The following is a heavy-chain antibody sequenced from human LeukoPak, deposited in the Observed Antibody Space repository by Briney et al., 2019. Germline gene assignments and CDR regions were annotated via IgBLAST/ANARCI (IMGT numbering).Heavy chain of an antibody. CDR3: ARTTVAGTIQY. CDR1: GFTFSPFS. D-gene: IGHD6-19*01. Sequence: GGSLTLSCAASGFTFSPFSMAWVRQPPGQVLEWVSYISRTGTSIHKADSGRGRFTISRDNTKSPPYLQMDNLQIKRSAVYVCARTTVAGTIQYWGQGSRVIVSS. CDR2: ISRTGTSI. J-gene: IGHJ1*01. V-gene: IGHV3-21*01.